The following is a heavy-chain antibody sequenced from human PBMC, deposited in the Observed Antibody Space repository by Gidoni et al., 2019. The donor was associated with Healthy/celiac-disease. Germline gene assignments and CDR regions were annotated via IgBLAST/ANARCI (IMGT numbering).Heavy chain of an antibody. CDR1: GYTFTSYA. D-gene: IGHD6-19*01. Sequence: QVQLVQSGAEVKKPGASVTVSCKASGYTFTSYAMHWVRQAPGQRLEWMGWINAGNGNTKYSQKFQGRVTITRDTSASTAYMELSSLRSEDTAVYYCASHSSGWFGWGQGTLVTVSS. V-gene: IGHV1-3*01. CDR2: INAGNGNT. CDR3: ASHSSGWFG. J-gene: IGHJ4*02.